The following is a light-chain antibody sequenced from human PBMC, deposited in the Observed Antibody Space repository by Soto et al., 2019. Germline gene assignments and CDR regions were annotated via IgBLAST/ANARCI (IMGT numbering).Light chain of an antibody. CDR2: SNN. CDR1: SSNIGSNT. Sequence: QSVLTQPPSASGTPGQRVTISCSGRSSNIGSNTVNWYQQLPGTDPKLLIYSNNQRPSGVPDRFSGSKSGTSASLAISGLQSEDQADYYCAACEDSLKGLVYGRGNKLTVL. V-gene: IGLV1-44*01. CDR3: AACEDSLKGLV. J-gene: IGLJ2*01.